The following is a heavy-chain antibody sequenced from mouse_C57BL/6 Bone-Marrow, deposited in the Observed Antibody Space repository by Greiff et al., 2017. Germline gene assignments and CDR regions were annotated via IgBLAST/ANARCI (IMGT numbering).Heavy chain of an antibody. CDR2: ISNLAYSI. J-gene: IGHJ2*01. CDR3: AREGGSNYLDYFDY. D-gene: IGHD2-5*01. Sequence: EVMLVESGGGLVQPGGSLKLSCAASGFTFSDYGMAWVRQAPRKGPEWVAFISNLAYSIYYADTVTGRFTISSENAKNTLYLEMSSLRSEDTAMYYCAREGGSNYLDYFDYWGQGTTLTVSS. CDR1: GFTFSDYG. V-gene: IGHV5-15*01.